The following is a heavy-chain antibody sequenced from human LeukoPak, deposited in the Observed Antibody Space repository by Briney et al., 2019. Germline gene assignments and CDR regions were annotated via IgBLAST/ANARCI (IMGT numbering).Heavy chain of an antibody. Sequence: SVTVSCKASGGTFSSYAISWVRQAPGQGLEWMGGIIPIFGTANYAQKFQGRVTITADESTSTAYMELRSLRSDDTAVYYCAREGYDSSGYYYGSPYYFDYWGQGTLVTVSS. D-gene: IGHD3-22*01. CDR3: AREGYDSSGYYYGSPYYFDY. CDR2: IIPIFGTA. J-gene: IGHJ4*02. V-gene: IGHV1-69*13. CDR1: GGTFSSYA.